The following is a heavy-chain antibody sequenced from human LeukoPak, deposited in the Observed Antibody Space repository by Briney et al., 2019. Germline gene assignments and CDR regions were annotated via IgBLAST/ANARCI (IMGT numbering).Heavy chain of an antibody. D-gene: IGHD3-10*01. J-gene: IGHJ4*02. Sequence: SETLSLTCTVSGGSINYRHWTWIRHPPGKGLEWIGYIYYTGSTNYNPSLKSRVIISLDTSKNQFSLKLSSVTAADTAVYYCATHNSGTFYNFDSWGQGTLVTVSS. V-gene: IGHV4-59*08. CDR2: IYYTGST. CDR3: ATHNSGTFYNFDS. CDR1: GGSINYRH.